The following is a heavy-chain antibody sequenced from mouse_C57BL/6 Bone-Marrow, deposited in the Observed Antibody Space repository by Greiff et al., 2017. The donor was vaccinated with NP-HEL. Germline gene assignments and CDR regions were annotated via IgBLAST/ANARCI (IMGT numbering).Heavy chain of an antibody. Sequence: QVQLQQPGAELVMPGASVKLSCKASGYTFTSYWMHWVKQRPGQGLEWIGEIDPSDSYTNYIQKFKGKSTLTVDRSSSTAYMQLSSLTCEAAAVYYCASATTVVGYWGQGTTLTVSS. CDR1: GYTFTSYW. CDR3: ASATTVVGY. D-gene: IGHD1-1*01. CDR2: IDPSDSYT. V-gene: IGHV1-69*01. J-gene: IGHJ2*01.